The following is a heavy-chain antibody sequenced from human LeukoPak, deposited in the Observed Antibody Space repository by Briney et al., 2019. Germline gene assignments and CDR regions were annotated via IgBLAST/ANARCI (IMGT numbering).Heavy chain of an antibody. D-gene: IGHD1-26*01. CDR1: GFTFNDYW. J-gene: IGHJ4*02. CDR2: ITASGTAM. CDR3: ASSGSYRFDY. Sequence: GGSLRLSCAASGFTFNDYWMIWVRQAPGKGLEWVSHITASGTAMFYADSVKGRFTISRDNAKNSLYLQMNSLRDEDTAVYYCASSGSYRFDYWGQGTLVTVSS. V-gene: IGHV3-48*02.